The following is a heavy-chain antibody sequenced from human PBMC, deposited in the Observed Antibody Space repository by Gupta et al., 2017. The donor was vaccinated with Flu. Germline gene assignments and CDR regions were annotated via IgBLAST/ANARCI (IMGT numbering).Heavy chain of an antibody. V-gene: IGHV7-4-1*02. Sequence: QVQLVQSGSELKKPGASVKISCKASGYTFTSHGVNWVRQAPGQRLEWVGWINTNTGNPTYVQGFTGHFSLDTSVSTAYLEISSLKTEDTAVYYCARGPYCSGGTCYSWYFDYWGQGTLVTVSS. CDR2: INTNTGNP. CDR1: GYTFTSHG. CDR3: ARGPYCSGGTCYSWYFDY. J-gene: IGHJ4*02. D-gene: IGHD2-15*01.